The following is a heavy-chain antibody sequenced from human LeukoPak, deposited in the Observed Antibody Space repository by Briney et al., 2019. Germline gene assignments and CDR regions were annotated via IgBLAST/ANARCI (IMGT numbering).Heavy chain of an antibody. CDR1: GCSISSYY. Sequence: SETLSLTCTVSGCSISSYYWCWIRQPPGKGLEWIGYIYYSGSTNYNRSLRSRVTISVDTSKKQFSLKLSSVTAADTAVYYCARLLVAAAPFDYWGQGTLVTVSS. CDR3: ARLLVAAAPFDY. CDR2: IYYSGST. J-gene: IGHJ4*02. D-gene: IGHD2-15*01. V-gene: IGHV4-59*08.